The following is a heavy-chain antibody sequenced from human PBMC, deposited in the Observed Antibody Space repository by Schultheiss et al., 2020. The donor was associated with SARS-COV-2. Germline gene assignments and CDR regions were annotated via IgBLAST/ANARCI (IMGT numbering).Heavy chain of an antibody. V-gene: IGHV4-4*07. CDR3: ARYWLASSSWEYFDY. D-gene: IGHD6-13*01. CDR1: GGSISSYY. CDR2: IYTSGST. J-gene: IGHJ4*02. Sequence: SETLSLTCTVSGGSISSYYWSWIRQPAGKGLEWIGRIYTSGSTNYNPSLKSRVTMSVDTSKNQFSLKLSSVTAADTAVYYCARYWLASSSWEYFDYWGQGTLVTGSS.